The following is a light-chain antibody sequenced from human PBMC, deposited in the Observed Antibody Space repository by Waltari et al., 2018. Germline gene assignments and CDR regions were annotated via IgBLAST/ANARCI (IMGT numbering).Light chain of an antibody. CDR1: QSLNTN. CDR3: QQYNSWPPYT. V-gene: IGKV3-15*01. CDR2: GAS. Sequence: EIVMTQSPATLSVSPGERATLSCRASQSLNTNLAWYQQKAGQAPMLLIYGASTRATGIPARFSGSGSGTEFTLTISSLQSEDFAVYYCQQYNSWPPYTFGQGTKLEIK. J-gene: IGKJ2*01.